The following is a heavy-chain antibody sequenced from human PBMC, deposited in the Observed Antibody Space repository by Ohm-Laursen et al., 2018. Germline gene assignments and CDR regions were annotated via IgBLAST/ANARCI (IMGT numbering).Heavy chain of an antibody. V-gene: IGHV1-8*01. D-gene: IGHD2-15*01. J-gene: IGHJ4*02. CDR1: GYTFTSYD. CDR3: AREVVVVASVFDY. Sequence: ASVKVSCKASGYTFTSYDINWVRQATGQGLEWMGWMNPNSGNTGYAQKFQGRVTMTRNTSISTAYMELSSLRSEDTAVYYCAREVVVVASVFDYWGQGTLVIVSS. CDR2: MNPNSGNT.